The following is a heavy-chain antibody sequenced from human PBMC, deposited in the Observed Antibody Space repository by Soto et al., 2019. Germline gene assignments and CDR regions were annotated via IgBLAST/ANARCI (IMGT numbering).Heavy chain of an antibody. CDR2: ISYDGSNK. CDR3: AKDRMGAGVRGYFAY. CDR1: GFTFSSYG. V-gene: IGHV3-30*18. Sequence: QVQLVESGGGVVQHGKSLRLSCAGSGFTFSSYGMDWVRQAPGKGLEWVAVISYDGSNKYYADSVKGRFTISRDNSKNTLYLQMSSLRADDTAVYYCAKDRMGAGVRGYFAYWGQGTLVTVSS. D-gene: IGHD3-10*01. J-gene: IGHJ4*02.